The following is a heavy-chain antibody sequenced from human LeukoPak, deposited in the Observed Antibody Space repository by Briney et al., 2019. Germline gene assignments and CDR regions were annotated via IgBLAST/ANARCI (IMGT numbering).Heavy chain of an antibody. Sequence: GGSLRLSCVVFGFNVETNYRSWVRQAPGKGLEWVSVIRSGGTTHYSDSVKGRFTISRDDSKNTLFLQMTSLRAEDMAVYYCARSSSRGMDFRHWGQGTLVTVSS. CDR3: ARSSSRGMDFRH. D-gene: IGHD6-19*01. CDR1: GFNVETNY. CDR2: IRSGGTT. V-gene: IGHV3-66*01. J-gene: IGHJ1*01.